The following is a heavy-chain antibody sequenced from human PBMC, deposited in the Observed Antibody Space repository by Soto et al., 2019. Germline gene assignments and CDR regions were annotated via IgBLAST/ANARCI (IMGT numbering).Heavy chain of an antibody. J-gene: IGHJ4*02. CDR1: GGSISSSSYY. Sequence: SETLSLTCTVSGGSISSSSYYWGWIRQPPGKGLEWIGSIYYSGCTYYNPSLKSRVTISVDTSKNQFSLKLTSVTVADTAVYYCATSYGNAWYTYWGQGTQVTVSS. D-gene: IGHD6-13*01. CDR2: IYYSGCT. CDR3: ATSYGNAWYTY. V-gene: IGHV4-39*01.